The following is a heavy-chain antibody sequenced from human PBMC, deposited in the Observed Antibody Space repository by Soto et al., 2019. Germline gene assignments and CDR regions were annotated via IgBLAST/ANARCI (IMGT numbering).Heavy chain of an antibody. J-gene: IGHJ4*02. CDR2: IYYSGTT. CDR3: ARYGAYVGYHFDY. D-gene: IGHD4-17*01. V-gene: IGHV4-30-4*01. CDR1: GVSISSENYY. Sequence: SETLSLTCTVSGVSISSENYYWSWIRQPPGKGLEWFGYIYYSGTTYYNPSLKSRVTISVDTSKNQFSLKLNSVTAADTAVYYCARYGAYVGYHFDYWGQGTLVTVS.